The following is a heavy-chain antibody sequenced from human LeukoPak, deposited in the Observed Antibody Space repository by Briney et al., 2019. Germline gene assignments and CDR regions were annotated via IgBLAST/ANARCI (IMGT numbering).Heavy chain of an antibody. Sequence: SETLSLTCSVSGGSISRGSYYWNWIRQPAGKGLEWMGRIYNSGSTNYNPSLKSRVTISVDTSKNQFSLKLSSVTAADTAVYYCARAEGDSGWVFDYWGQGTLVTVSS. D-gene: IGHD6-19*01. V-gene: IGHV4-61*10. CDR1: GGSISRGSYY. CDR2: IYNSGST. J-gene: IGHJ4*02. CDR3: ARAEGDSGWVFDY.